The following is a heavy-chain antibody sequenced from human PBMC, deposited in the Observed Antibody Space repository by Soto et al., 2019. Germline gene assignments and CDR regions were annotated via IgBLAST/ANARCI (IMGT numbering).Heavy chain of an antibody. V-gene: IGHV1-69*02. D-gene: IGHD3-10*01. Sequence: QVQLVQSGAEVKRPGSSVKVSCKASGDTFAFYSINWVRQAPGLGLEWMGRINPILSMSNYAQRFQGRVTMTADKSTSTAYMVLNSLRSEDTAMYYCATISGSGYRAFDYWCQGALVTVSS. J-gene: IGHJ4*02. CDR1: GDTFAFYS. CDR3: ATISGSGYRAFDY. CDR2: INPILSMS.